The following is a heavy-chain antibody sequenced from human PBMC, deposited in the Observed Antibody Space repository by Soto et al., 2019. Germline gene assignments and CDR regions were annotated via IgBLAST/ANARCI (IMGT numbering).Heavy chain of an antibody. CDR3: AGTTTVTTY. D-gene: IGHD4-17*01. CDR2: IYHSGST. CDR1: GGSISSDGYS. V-gene: IGHV4-30-2*01. Sequence: QLQLQESGSGLVKPSQTLSLTCTVSGGSISSDGYSWSWIRQPPGKGLEWIGYIYHSGSTYYNPSLKSRVTISVDRSKNQFSLKLSSVTAADTAVYYCAGTTTVTTYWGQGTLVTVSS. J-gene: IGHJ4*02.